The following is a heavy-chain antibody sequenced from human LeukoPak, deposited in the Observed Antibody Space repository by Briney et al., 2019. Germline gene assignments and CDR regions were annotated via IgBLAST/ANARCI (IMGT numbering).Heavy chain of an antibody. Sequence: SQTLSLTCTVSGGSISSGDYYWSWLRQPPGTGLEWIGYIYYSGSTYYNPSLKSRVTISVDTCKNQFSLKLSSVTAADTAVYYCARDRSGWYDYWGQGTLVTVSS. D-gene: IGHD6-19*01. V-gene: IGHV4-30-4*08. CDR3: ARDRSGWYDY. CDR1: GGSISSGDYY. CDR2: IYYSGST. J-gene: IGHJ4*02.